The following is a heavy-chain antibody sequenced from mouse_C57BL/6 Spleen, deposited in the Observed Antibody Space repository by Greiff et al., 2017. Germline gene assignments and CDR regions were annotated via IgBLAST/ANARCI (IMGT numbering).Heavy chain of an antibody. J-gene: IGHJ3*01. CDR2: INPNNGGT. D-gene: IGHD1-1*01. V-gene: IGHV1-26*01. Sequence: EVQLQQSGPELVKPGASVKISCKASGYTFTDYYMNWVKQSHGKSLEWIGDINPNNGGTSYNQKFKGKATLTVDKSSSTAYMERRSLTSEDSAVYYCASIYYYGSEFAYWGQGTLVTVSA. CDR3: ASIYYYGSEFAY. CDR1: GYTFTDYY.